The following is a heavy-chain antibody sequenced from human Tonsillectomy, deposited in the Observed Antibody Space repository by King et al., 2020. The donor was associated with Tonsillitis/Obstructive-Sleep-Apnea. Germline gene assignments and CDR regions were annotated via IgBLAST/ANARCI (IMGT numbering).Heavy chain of an antibody. Sequence: HVQLVESGGGVVQPGRSLRLSCAASGFTFSSYAMHWVRQAPGKGLEWVAVISYDGSNKYYADSVKGRFTISRDNSKNTLYLQMNSLRAEDTAVYYCARDLGYCSGTSCYRGGFDYWGQGTLVTVSS. CDR2: ISYDGSNK. V-gene: IGHV3-30*04. CDR1: GFTFSSYA. CDR3: ARDLGYCSGTSCYRGGFDY. D-gene: IGHD2-2*02. J-gene: IGHJ4*02.